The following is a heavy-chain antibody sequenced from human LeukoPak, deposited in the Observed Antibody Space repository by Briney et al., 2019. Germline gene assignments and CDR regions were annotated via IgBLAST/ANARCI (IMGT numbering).Heavy chain of an antibody. Sequence: SETLSLTCTVSGGSISSSSYYWGWIRQPPGKGLEWIGSIYYSGSTYYNPSLKSRVTISVDTSKNQFSLKLSPVTAADTAVYYCARQGGIAAAGMYYFDYWGQGTLVTVSS. CDR1: GGSISSSSYY. V-gene: IGHV4-39*01. CDR2: IYYSGST. D-gene: IGHD6-13*01. J-gene: IGHJ4*02. CDR3: ARQGGIAAAGMYYFDY.